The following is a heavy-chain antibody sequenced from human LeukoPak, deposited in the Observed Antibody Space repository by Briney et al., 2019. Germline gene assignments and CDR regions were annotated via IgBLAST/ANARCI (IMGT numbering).Heavy chain of an antibody. CDR1: GFTFSSYG. CDR2: IWYDGSNK. D-gene: IGHD3-22*01. J-gene: IGHJ3*02. CDR3: AKDRFRPSHPYYYDSSGYYFDAFDI. Sequence: PGRSLRLSCAASGFTFSSYGMHWVRQAPGKGLEWVAVIWYDGSNKYYADSVKGRFTISRDNSKNTLYLQMNSLRAEDTAVYYCAKDRFRPSHPYYYDSSGYYFDAFDIWGQGTMVTVSS. V-gene: IGHV3-33*06.